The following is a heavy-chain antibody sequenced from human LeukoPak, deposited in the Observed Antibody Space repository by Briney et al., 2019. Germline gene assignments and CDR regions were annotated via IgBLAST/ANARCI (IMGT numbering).Heavy chain of an antibody. CDR3: AREVDDSSGYRYFDY. J-gene: IGHJ4*02. CDR1: GGSISSGDYY. D-gene: IGHD3-22*01. CDR2: IYYSGST. Sequence: PSQTLSLTCTVSGGSISSGDYYWSWIRQPPGTGLECIGYIYYSGSTYYNPSLKSRVTISVDTSKNQFSLKPSSVTAADTAVYYCAREVDDSSGYRYFDYWDQGTLVTVSS. V-gene: IGHV4-30-4*01.